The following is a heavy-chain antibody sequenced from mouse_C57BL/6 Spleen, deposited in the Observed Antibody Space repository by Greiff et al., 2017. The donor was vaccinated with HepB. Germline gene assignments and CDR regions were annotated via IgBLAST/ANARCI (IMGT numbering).Heavy chain of an antibody. D-gene: IGHD2-4*01. J-gene: IGHJ3*01. CDR2: ILPGSGST. CDR3: ARKAYYDYDGGAWFAY. Sequence: VQLQQSGAELMKPGASVKLSCKATGYTFTGYWIEWVKQRPGHGLEWIGEILPGSGSTNYNEKFKGKATFTADTSFNTAYMQLSSLTTEDSAIYYCARKAYYDYDGGAWFAYWGQGTLVTVSA. V-gene: IGHV1-9*01. CDR1: GYTFTGYW.